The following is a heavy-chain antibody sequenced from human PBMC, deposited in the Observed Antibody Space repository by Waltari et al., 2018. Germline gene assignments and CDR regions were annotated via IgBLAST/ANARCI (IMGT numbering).Heavy chain of an antibody. J-gene: IGHJ4*02. CDR1: GGSISIRSYY. V-gene: IGHV4-39*01. CDR3: ARQGYCSSTTCSASFDY. Sequence: QLQLQESGPGLVKPSETLSLTCTVSGGSISIRSYYWDWIRQPPGKGLEWIGSIYYTGSTYYNPSLKSRVTISIDTSKNHFSLKLNSVTAADTAVYYCARQGYCSSTTCSASFDYWGQGTLVTVSS. CDR2: IYYTGST. D-gene: IGHD2-2*01.